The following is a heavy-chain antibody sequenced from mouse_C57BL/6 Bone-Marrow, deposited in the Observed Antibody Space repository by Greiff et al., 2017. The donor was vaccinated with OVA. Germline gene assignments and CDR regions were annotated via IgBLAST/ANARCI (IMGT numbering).Heavy chain of an antibody. D-gene: IGHD1-1*01. J-gene: IGHJ3*01. CDR2: IDPETGGT. CDR1: GYTFTDYE. CDR3: TEITTVGPP. Sequence: QVQLKQSGAELVRPGASVTLSCKASGYTFTDYEMHWVKQTPVHGLEWIGAIDPETGGTAYNQKFKGKAILTADKTSSTAYMELRSLTSEDSAVYYCTEITTVGPPWGQGTLVTVSA. V-gene: IGHV1-15*01.